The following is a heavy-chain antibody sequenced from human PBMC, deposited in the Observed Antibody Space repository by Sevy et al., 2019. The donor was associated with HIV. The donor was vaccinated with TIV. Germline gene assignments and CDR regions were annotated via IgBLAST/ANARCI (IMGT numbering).Heavy chain of an antibody. D-gene: IGHD1-20*01. J-gene: IGHJ6*03. Sequence: GGSLRLSCAASGFTFSSYAMSWVRQAPGKGLEWVSAISGSGGSTYYGDSVKGRFTICRDNSKNTLYLQMNSLRAEDTAVYYCAKDGYKPSVGDENYYYYYMDVWGKGTTVTVSS. V-gene: IGHV3-23*01. CDR3: AKDGYKPSVGDENYYYYYMDV. CDR2: ISGSGGST. CDR1: GFTFSSYA.